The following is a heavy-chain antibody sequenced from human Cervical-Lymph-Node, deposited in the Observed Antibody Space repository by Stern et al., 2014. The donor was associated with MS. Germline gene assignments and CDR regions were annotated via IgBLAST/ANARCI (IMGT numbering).Heavy chain of an antibody. CDR1: RYTFTSYD. CDR2: ISTYDGAT. V-gene: IGHV1-18*01. J-gene: IGHJ3*02. Sequence: QLVQSGPEVREPGASVTISCKASRYTFTSYDISWVRQAPGQGLEWKAWISTYDGATDYAQRIQGRVTVTIDTSTSTAYMLLRSLRSDDTAVYYCARVVRPYDYVWGTYRPDGFDIWGQGTMVTVSS. CDR3: ARVVRPYDYVWGTYRPDGFDI. D-gene: IGHD3-16*02.